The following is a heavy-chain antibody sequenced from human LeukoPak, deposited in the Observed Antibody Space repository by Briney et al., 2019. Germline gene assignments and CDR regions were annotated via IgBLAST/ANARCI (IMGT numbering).Heavy chain of an antibody. CDR2: IKTDGSST. V-gene: IGHV3-74*01. D-gene: IGHD3-10*01. CDR3: ARGDGVIMKY. CDR1: GDSW. Sequence: GGSLRLSCAGSGDSWMHWVRQVPGKGLVWVSRIKTDGSSTSYADSVKGRFTISNDNAENTLYLQMNSLRAEDTAVYYCARGDGVIMKYWGQGTLVSVSS. J-gene: IGHJ4*02.